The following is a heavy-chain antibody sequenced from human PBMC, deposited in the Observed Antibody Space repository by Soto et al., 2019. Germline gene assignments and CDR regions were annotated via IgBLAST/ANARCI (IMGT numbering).Heavy chain of an antibody. J-gene: IGHJ4*02. V-gene: IGHV4-59*01. Sequence: PSETLSLTCTVSGVSIISYYWSWILQPPGKGLEWIGYIYYSGSTNYNPSLKSRVTISVDTSKNQFSLKLSSVTAADTAVYYCAIFIAARLSGQYFYYCGQGTLVIVSS. CDR2: IYYSGST. CDR3: AIFIAARLSGQYFYY. D-gene: IGHD6-6*01. CDR1: GVSIISYY.